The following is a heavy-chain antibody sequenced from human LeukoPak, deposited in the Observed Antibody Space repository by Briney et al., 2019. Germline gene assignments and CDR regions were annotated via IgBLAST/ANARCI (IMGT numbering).Heavy chain of an antibody. CDR1: GFTFSSYG. CDR3: ARVGGGQLWFPFDY. CDR2: IKQDGSEK. J-gene: IGHJ4*02. V-gene: IGHV3-7*01. Sequence: GGSLRLSCAASGFTFSSYGMSWVRQAPGKGLEWVANIKQDGSEKYYVDSVKGRFTISRDNAKNSLYLQMNSLRAEDTAVSYCARVGGGQLWFPFDYWGQGTLVTVSS. D-gene: IGHD5-18*01.